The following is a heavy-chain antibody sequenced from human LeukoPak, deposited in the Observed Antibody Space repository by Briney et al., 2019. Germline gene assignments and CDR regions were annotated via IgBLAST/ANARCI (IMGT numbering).Heavy chain of an antibody. CDR3: AKHPTGARRESDY. CDR1: GGSVSDLY. D-gene: IGHD7-27*01. J-gene: IGHJ4*02. V-gene: IGHV4-4*08. CDR2: TYTSGT. Sequence: PSETLSLTCTVSGGSVSDLYWTWIRQSPGKGLEWLGYTYTSGTKYNPSLNGRVTVSVDTSKNQFSLRLTSVTAADTAVYYCAKHPTGARRESDYWGQGVLVTVSS.